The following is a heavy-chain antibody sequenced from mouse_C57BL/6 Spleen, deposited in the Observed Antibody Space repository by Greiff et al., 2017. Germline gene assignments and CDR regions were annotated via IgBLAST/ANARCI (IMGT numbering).Heavy chain of an antibody. CDR3: ARPYDYDRYFDV. CDR1: GYAFSSYW. V-gene: IGHV1-80*01. J-gene: IGHJ1*03. Sequence: QVQLQQSGAELVKPGASVKISCKTSGYAFSSYWMNWVKQRPGKGLEWIGQIYPGDGDTNYNGKFKGKATLTADKSSSTAYMQLSSLTSEDSAVYFCARPYDYDRYFDVWGTGTTVTVSS. CDR2: IYPGDGDT. D-gene: IGHD2-4*01.